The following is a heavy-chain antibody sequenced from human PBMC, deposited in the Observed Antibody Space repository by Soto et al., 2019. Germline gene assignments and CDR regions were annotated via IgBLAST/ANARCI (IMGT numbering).Heavy chain of an antibody. Sequence: SETLSLTCTVSGGSISSSSYYWGWIRQPPGKGLEWIGSIYYSGSTYYNPSLKSRVTISVDTSKNQFSLKLSSVTAADTAVYYCARRLRFPLNWFDPWGQGTLVTVSS. V-gene: IGHV4-39*01. CDR3: ARRLRFPLNWFDP. CDR2: IYYSGST. J-gene: IGHJ5*02. CDR1: GGSISSSSYY. D-gene: IGHD4-17*01.